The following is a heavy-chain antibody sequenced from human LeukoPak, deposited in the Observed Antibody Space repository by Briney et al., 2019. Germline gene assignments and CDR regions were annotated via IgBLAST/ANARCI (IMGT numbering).Heavy chain of an antibody. CDR3: TRRRGGTSSRDY. CDR2: VQYSGST. CDR1: GGSISSGDYS. J-gene: IGHJ4*02. Sequence: KPSETLSLTCTVSGGSISSGDYSWAWIRQPPGQGLEWIGNVQYSGSTYYNPSLKSRVTISLDTSKNQFSLRLSSVTAADTSMYYCTRRRGGTSSRDYWGQGTLVTVSS. V-gene: IGHV4-39*01. D-gene: IGHD6-13*01.